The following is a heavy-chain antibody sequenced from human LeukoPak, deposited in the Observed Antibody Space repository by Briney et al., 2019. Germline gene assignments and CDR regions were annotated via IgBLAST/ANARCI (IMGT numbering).Heavy chain of an antibody. D-gene: IGHD2-2*01. CDR3: ASWIVGYQLLPRSPDAFDI. J-gene: IGHJ3*02. Sequence: SVKVSCKASGGTFSSYAISWVRQAPGQGLEWMGGIIPIFGTANYAQKFQGRVTITTDESTSTAYMELSSLRSEDTAVYYCASWIVGYQLLPRSPDAFDIWGQGTMVTVSS. V-gene: IGHV1-69*05. CDR1: GGTFSSYA. CDR2: IIPIFGTA.